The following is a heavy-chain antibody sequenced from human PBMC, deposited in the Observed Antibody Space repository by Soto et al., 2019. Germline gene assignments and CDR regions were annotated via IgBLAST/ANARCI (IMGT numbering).Heavy chain of an antibody. V-gene: IGHV1-69*02. CDR2: NIPILGIA. J-gene: IGHJ6*03. D-gene: IGHD3-3*01. CDR1: GGTFSSYT. Sequence: QVQLVQSGAEVKKPGSSVKVSCKASGGTFSSYTISWVRQAPGQGLEWMGRNIPILGIANYAQKFQGRVTITADKSTSTAYMELSSLRSEDTAVYYCAILRFLEDVYYYYYMDVWGKGTTVTVSS. CDR3: AILRFLEDVYYYYYMDV.